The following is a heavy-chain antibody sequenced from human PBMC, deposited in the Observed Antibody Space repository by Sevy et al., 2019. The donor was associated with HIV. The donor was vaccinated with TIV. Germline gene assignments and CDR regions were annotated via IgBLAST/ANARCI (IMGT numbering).Heavy chain of an antibody. CDR1: GYTFTSYG. D-gene: IGHD5-12*01. J-gene: IGHJ4*02. CDR2: ISAYNGNT. V-gene: IGHV1-18*01. CDR3: ARGVSFLAFDY. Sequence: ASVKVSCKASGYTFTSYGISWVRQAPGQGLEWMGWISAYNGNTNNAQKLQGRVTMTPDTSTSTAYMELRGLGSDDTAVYYCARGVSFLAFDYWGQGTLVTVSS.